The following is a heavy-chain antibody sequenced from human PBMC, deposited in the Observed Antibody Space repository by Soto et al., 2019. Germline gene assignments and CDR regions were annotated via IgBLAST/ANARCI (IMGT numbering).Heavy chain of an antibody. CDR3: ARCYCSVGSCYTCWHFDL. D-gene: IGHD2-15*01. CDR2: IGPYNGNT. J-gene: IGHJ2*01. V-gene: IGHV1-18*01. CDR1: GYTFNNYG. Sequence: QVPLVQSGAEVKKPGASVKVSCKASGYTFNNYGISWVRQAPGQGLEWMGWIGPYNGNTDHAQNFQGRVTMTTDTSTNPAYTELRSLRSDDTALYYCARCYCSVGSCYTCWHFDLWGRGTLVTVSS.